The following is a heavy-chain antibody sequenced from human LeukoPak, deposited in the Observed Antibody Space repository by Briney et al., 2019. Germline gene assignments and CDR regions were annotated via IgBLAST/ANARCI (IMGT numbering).Heavy chain of an antibody. CDR1: GGSISSYY. V-gene: IGHV3-23*01. CDR3: AAKASGWHFPFDY. CDR2: ITSTGSST. D-gene: IGHD6-19*01. J-gene: IGHJ4*02. Sequence: ETLSLTCTVSGGSISSYYWSWVRQAPGKGLEWVSAITSTGSSTYYADSVKGRFTISRDNSKNTLYLQMNSLRAEDTAVYYCAAKASGWHFPFDYWGQGTLVTVSS.